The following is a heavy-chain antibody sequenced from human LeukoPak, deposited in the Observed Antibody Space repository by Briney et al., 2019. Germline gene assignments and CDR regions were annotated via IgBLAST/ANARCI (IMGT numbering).Heavy chain of an antibody. CDR2: IWYDGSNR. J-gene: IGHJ4*02. Sequence: GGSLRLSCAASGFTFSTYGMHWVRQVPGKGLEWVALIWYDGSNRYYADSVKGRFIISRDNSKDTLYLQMNSLRAEDTAVYYCARGYCSGGSCYPGYFDYWGQGTLVTVSS. D-gene: IGHD2-15*01. V-gene: IGHV3-33*01. CDR3: ARGYCSGGSCYPGYFDY. CDR1: GFTFSTYG.